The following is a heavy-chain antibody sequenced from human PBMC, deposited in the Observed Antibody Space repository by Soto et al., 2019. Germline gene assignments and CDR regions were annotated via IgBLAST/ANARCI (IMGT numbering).Heavy chain of an antibody. Sequence: PSETLSLTCTVSGDSISAYSWSWVRQPPGKGLEWIGNIHYNGNTKYNPSLKSRFSMSVDTSKNQFSLRLISVTAAYTSKYFCAREGNLGRWLQPLDFWGQGTLVTVSS. CDR1: GDSISAYS. V-gene: IGHV4-59*01. CDR3: AREGNLGRWLQPLDF. CDR2: IHYNGNT. J-gene: IGHJ4*02. D-gene: IGHD5-12*01.